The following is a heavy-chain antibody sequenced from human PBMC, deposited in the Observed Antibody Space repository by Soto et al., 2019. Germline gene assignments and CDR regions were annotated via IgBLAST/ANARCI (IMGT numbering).Heavy chain of an antibody. CDR2: ISAYNGNT. CDR3: ARGGYSYSYPLDY. CDR1: GYTFTSHG. D-gene: IGHD5-18*01. Sequence: ASVKVCCKGFGYTFTSHGISWMRQAPGQGLEWMAWISAYNGNTNYAQKLQDRVTMTTDTSTSTAYMELMSLRSDDTAVYYCARGGYSYSYPLDYWGQGTLLTVSS. J-gene: IGHJ4*02. V-gene: IGHV1-18*01.